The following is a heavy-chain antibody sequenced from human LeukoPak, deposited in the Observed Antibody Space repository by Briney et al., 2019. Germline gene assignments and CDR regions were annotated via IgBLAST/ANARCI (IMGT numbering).Heavy chain of an antibody. CDR1: GGSKRRYY. CDR3: ARGAGAGINLQTFDY. CDR2: IYYSGST. Sequence: SETLSLTCAVSGGSKRRYYWSWSRQPPGKGLEWIGYIYYSGSTKYNPSLKSRVSISVDTSKNQFSLKLSSVTAADTAVYYCARGAGAGINLQTFDYWGQGTLVTVSS. V-gene: IGHV4-59*08. D-gene: IGHD5-24*01. J-gene: IGHJ4*02.